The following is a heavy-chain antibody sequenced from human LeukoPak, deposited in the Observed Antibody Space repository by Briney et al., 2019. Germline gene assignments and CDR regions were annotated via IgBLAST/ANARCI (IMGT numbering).Heavy chain of an antibody. CDR1: GFTFSSYG. CDR3: AKDQATEYSSSSGLADY. CDR2: TSYDGSNK. D-gene: IGHD6-6*01. V-gene: IGHV3-30-3*01. Sequence: GGSLRLSCAASGFTFSSYGMHWVRQAPGKGLEWVAVTSYDGSNKDYADSVKGRFTISRDNSKNTLYLQMNSLRAEDTAVYYCAKDQATEYSSSSGLADYWGQGTLVTVSS. J-gene: IGHJ4*02.